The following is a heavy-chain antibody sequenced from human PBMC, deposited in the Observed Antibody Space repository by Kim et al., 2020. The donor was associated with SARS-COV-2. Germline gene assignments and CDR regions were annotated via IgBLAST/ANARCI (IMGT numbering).Heavy chain of an antibody. D-gene: IGHD6-6*01. CDR1: GDSVSSNNVA. Sequence: SQTLSLACAISGDSVSSNNVAWNWIRQSPSRGLEWLGRTYYRSKWYNDYAVSVKSRITINPDTSKNQFSLQLNSETPEDTAVYYCARDSVRHFDYWGQGTLVTVSS. CDR3: ARDSVRHFDY. J-gene: IGHJ4*02. V-gene: IGHV6-1*01. CDR2: TYYRSKWYN.